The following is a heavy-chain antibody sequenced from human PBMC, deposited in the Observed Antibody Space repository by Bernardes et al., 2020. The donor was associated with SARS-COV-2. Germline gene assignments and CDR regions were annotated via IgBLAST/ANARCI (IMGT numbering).Heavy chain of an antibody. CDR3: AKDWGTEVADSYYYYGMDV. CDR2: ITRTSIHT. D-gene: IGHD3-16*01. Sequence: GGSLRLSCAVSGFDFSTSAMNWVRRAPGKGLEWVSSITRTSIHTFYADPVKGRFTISRDNAKNSLFLQMNSLRVENTAVYYCAKDWGTEVADSYYYYGMDVWGQGTTVSVSS. J-gene: IGHJ6*02. CDR1: GFDFSTSA. V-gene: IGHV3-21*06.